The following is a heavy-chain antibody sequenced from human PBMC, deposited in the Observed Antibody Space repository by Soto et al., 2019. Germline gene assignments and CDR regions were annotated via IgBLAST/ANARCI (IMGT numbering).Heavy chain of an antibody. CDR3: ARAQVQLERPDDAFDI. J-gene: IGHJ3*02. CDR2: INPNSGGT. CDR1: GYTFTGYY. D-gene: IGHD1-1*01. V-gene: IGHV1-2*04. Sequence: QVQLVQSGAEVKKPGASVKVSCKASGYTFTGYYMHWVRQAPGQGLKWMGWINPNSGGTNYAQKFQGWVTMTRDTSISTAYMELSRLRSDDTAVYYCARAQVQLERPDDAFDIWGQGTMVTVSS.